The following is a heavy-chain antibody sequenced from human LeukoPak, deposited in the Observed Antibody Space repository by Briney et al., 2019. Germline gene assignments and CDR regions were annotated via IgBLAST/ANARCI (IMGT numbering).Heavy chain of an antibody. CDR2: IYPGDSDT. J-gene: IGHJ3*02. CDR3: ARRTNGDCSSTSCYAFDI. V-gene: IGHV5-51*01. CDR1: GYSFTSYW. Sequence: TGESLKISCKGSGYSFTSYWIGWVRQMPGKGLEWMGIIYPGDSDTRYSPSFQGQVTISADKSISTAYLQWSSLKASDTAMYYCARRTNGDCSSTSCYAFDIWGQGTMVTVSS. D-gene: IGHD2-2*01.